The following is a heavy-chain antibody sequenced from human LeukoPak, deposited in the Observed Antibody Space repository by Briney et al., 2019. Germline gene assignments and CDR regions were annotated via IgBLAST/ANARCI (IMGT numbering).Heavy chain of an antibody. V-gene: IGHV3-21*01. CDR1: GFTFSSYS. D-gene: IGHD6-13*01. Sequence: GGSLRLSCAVSGFTFSSYSMNWVRQAPGKGLEWVSFISTSSIYKYYADSVEGRFTISRDNAKNSLYPQMNSLRAEDTAVYYCATTRIADYYMDVWGKGTTVTISS. J-gene: IGHJ6*03. CDR3: ATTRIADYYMDV. CDR2: ISTSSIYK.